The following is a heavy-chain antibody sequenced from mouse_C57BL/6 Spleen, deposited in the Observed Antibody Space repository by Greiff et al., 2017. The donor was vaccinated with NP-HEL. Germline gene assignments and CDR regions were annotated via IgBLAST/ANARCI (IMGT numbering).Heavy chain of an antibody. CDR1: GFPFSDYG. D-gene: IGHD3-3*01. CDR2: ISSGSSTI. CDR3: ARGDVWYVDV. Sequence: EVQLVESGGGLVKPGGSLKLSCAASGFPFSDYGMHWVRQAPEKGLEWVAYISSGSSTIYYADTVKGRFTISRDNAKNTLFLQMTSLRSEDTAMYYCARGDVWYVDVWGTGTTVTVSS. V-gene: IGHV5-17*01. J-gene: IGHJ1*03.